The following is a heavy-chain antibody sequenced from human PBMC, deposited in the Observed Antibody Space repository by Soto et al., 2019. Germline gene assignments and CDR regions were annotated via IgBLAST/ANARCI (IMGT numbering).Heavy chain of an antibody. CDR1: GGSFSGYY. CDR2: INHSGST. D-gene: IGHD3-10*01. CDR3: ARGAVVTMVRGVMLSYYYYYGMDV. Sequence: SETLSLTCAVYGGSFSGYYWSWIRQPPGKGLEWIGEINHSGSTNYNPSLKSRVTISVDTSKNQFSLKPSSVTAADTAVYYCARGAVVTMVRGVMLSYYYYYGMDVWGQGTTVTVSS. V-gene: IGHV4-34*01. J-gene: IGHJ6*02.